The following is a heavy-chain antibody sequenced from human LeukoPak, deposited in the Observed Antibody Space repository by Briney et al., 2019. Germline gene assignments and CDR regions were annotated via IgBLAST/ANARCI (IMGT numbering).Heavy chain of an antibody. V-gene: IGHV4-59*01. Sequence: SETLSLTCTVSGGSIISYYWSWIRQPPGKGLEWIGYIYYSGSTNYNPSLKSRVTISVDTSKNQLSLTLSSVTAADTAVYYCAGASYDSSGVHWGQGTLVTVSS. CDR3: AGASYDSSGVH. D-gene: IGHD3-22*01. J-gene: IGHJ4*02. CDR1: GGSIISYY. CDR2: IYYSGST.